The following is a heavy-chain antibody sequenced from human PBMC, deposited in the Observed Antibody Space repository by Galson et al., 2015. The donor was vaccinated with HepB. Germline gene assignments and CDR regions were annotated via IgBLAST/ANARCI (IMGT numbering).Heavy chain of an antibody. Sequence: SLRLSCAASGFSFNSYDMHWVRQAPDMGLEWVAGISCDGRNKYHADSVKGRITISRENSKNALYLQMINLRVEDTALYYCVRGKLIRGFVVAEDDCWGQGTLVTVSS. CDR3: VRGKLIRGFVVAEDDC. V-gene: IGHV3-30*04. CDR2: ISCDGRNK. CDR1: GFSFNSYD. J-gene: IGHJ4*02. D-gene: IGHD2-15*01.